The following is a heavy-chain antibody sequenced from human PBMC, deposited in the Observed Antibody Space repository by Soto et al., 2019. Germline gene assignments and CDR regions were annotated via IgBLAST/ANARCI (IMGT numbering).Heavy chain of an antibody. CDR2: IYYSGST. V-gene: IGHV4-59*01. CDR3: ARVTSSGWYLWFDP. D-gene: IGHD6-19*01. Sequence: SETLSLTCTVSGGSISSYYWSWIRQPPGKGLEWIGYIYYSGSTNYNPSLKSRVTISVDTSKNQFSLKLSSVTAADTAVYYCARVTSSGWYLWFDPWGQGTMVTVYS. J-gene: IGHJ5*02. CDR1: GGSISSYY.